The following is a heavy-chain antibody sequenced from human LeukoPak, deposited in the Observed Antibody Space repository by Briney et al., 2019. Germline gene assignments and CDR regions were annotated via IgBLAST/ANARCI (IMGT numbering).Heavy chain of an antibody. CDR2: IFYSGST. CDR1: SGSISTSNYY. J-gene: IGHJ5*02. D-gene: IGHD3-10*01. CDR3: ARGPLVQFDP. V-gene: IGHV4-39*07. Sequence: PSETLSLTCTVSSGSISTSNYYWGWVRQPPGKALEWIGNIFYSGSTYYSPSLKSRVTISLDTSRNQFSLKLNSVTAADTAVYYCARGPLVQFDPWGQGTLVTVSS.